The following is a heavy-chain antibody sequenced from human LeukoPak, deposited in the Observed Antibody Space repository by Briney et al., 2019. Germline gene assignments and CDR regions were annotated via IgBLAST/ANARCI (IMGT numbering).Heavy chain of an antibody. CDR2: ISSSSSYI. CDR1: GFTFSSYS. J-gene: IGHJ4*02. CDR3: ARDGGYCSSTSCYYGIDY. D-gene: IGHD2-2*01. Sequence: PGGSLRLSCAASGFTFSSYSMNWVRQAPGKGLEWVSSISSSSSYIYYADSVKGRFTIPRDNAKNSLYLQMNSLRAEDTAVYYCARDGGYCSSTSCYYGIDYWGQGTLVTVSS. V-gene: IGHV3-21*01.